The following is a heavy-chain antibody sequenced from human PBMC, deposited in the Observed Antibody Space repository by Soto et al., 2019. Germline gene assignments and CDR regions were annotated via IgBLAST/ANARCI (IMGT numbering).Heavy chain of an antibody. CDR3: AREISGGGTLNWFDP. CDR2: VSPKSGGT. V-gene: IGHV1-2*02. D-gene: IGHD2-8*02. Sequence: ASVKVSCKASGYNFSDYYIHWVRQAPGQGLEWLGWVSPKSGGTNYAQKFKGRVTMTRDTSSNTVYMDLSGLKSDDTAVFYCAREISGGGTLNWFDPWGQGTLVTVS. J-gene: IGHJ5*02. CDR1: GYNFSDYY.